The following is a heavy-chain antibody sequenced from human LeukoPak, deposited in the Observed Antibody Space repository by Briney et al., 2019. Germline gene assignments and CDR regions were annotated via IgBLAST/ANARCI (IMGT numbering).Heavy chain of an antibody. Sequence: ASVKVSCTASGYTFTSYGISWVRQAPGQGLEWMGGISAYNGNTHYAQKLQGRVTMTTDTSTCTAYMELRSLRSDDTAVYYCAREGIQLWLDLSYWGQGTLVTVSS. CDR2: ISAYNGNT. CDR3: AREGIQLWLDLSY. V-gene: IGHV1-18*01. D-gene: IGHD5-18*01. J-gene: IGHJ4*02. CDR1: GYTFTSYG.